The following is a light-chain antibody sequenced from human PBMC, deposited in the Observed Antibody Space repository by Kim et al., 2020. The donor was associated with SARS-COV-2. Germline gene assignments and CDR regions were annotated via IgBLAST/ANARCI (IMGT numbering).Light chain of an antibody. J-gene: IGLJ1*01. CDR1: SSAVGGYNY. V-gene: IGLV2-14*04. CDR2: DVS. CDR3: SSYTSSSTRV. Sequence: GQSLTIACTGTSSAVGGYNYVSWYQQHPGKAPKLMIYDVSKRPSGVSIRFSGSKSGNTASLTISGLQAEDEADYYCSSYTSSSTRVFGTGTKVTVL.